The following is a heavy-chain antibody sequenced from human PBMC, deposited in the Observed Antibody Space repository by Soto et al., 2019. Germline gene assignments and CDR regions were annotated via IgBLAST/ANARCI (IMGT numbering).Heavy chain of an antibody. Sequence: PGGSLRLSCAASGFTFSSYGMHWVRQAPGKGLEWVAVIWYDGSNKYYADSVKGRFTISRDNSKNTLYLQMNSLRAEDKAVYFCARDLGYSFYYYYYGMDVWGQGTTVTVPS. CDR1: GFTFSSYG. J-gene: IGHJ6*02. D-gene: IGHD5-18*01. V-gene: IGHV3-33*01. CDR3: ARDLGYSFYYYYYGMDV. CDR2: IWYDGSNK.